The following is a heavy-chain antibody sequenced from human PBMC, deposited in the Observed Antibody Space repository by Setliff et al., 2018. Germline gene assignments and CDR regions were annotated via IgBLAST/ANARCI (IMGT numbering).Heavy chain of an antibody. CDR2: IYHRGST. V-gene: IGHV4-39*01. Sequence: ETLSLTCNVSGGSVSSGYYYWDWIRQPPGKGLEWIGSIYHRGSTYYNPSLKSRVTISVDTSNNHFSLKLSSVTAADTAVYYCARHFRSSKVQFLEYLTDYYFDSWGQGTLVTVSS. CDR3: ARHFRSSKVQFLEYLTDYYFDS. CDR1: GGSVSSGYYY. D-gene: IGHD3-3*01. J-gene: IGHJ4*02.